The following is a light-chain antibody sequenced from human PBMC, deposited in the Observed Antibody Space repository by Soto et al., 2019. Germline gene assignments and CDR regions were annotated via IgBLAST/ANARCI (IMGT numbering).Light chain of an antibody. J-gene: IGLJ2*01. CDR1: SSDVGGYNY. V-gene: IGLV2-14*01. Sequence: QSALTQPASVSGSPGQSITISCTGTSSDVGGYNYVSWYQQHAGKAPKLMIYEVSNRPSGVSNRFSGSKSGNTASLTISGLQAEDEADYYCSSYTSSSPVVFGGGTTLTVL. CDR2: EVS. CDR3: SSYTSSSPVV.